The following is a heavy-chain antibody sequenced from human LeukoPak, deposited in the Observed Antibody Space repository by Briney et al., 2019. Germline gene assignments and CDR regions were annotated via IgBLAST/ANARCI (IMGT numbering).Heavy chain of an antibody. Sequence: GGSVRLSCAASGFTFSNAWMSWVRQAPGKGLEWVGRIKSKTDGGTTDYAAPVKGRFTVSRDDSKNTLYLQMNSLKTEDTAVYYCTTGGTMVRGVYYWGQGTLVSVSS. J-gene: IGHJ4*02. CDR3: TTGGTMVRGVYY. V-gene: IGHV3-15*01. D-gene: IGHD3-10*01. CDR1: GFTFSNAW. CDR2: IKSKTDGGTT.